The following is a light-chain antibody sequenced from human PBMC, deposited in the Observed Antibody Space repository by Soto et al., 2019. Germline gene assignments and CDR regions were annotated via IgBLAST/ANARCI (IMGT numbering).Light chain of an antibody. Sequence: QSALTQPPSASGTPGQSLTISCSGSSSNIGGNTVNWYQQLPGTAPKLLIYSTNQRPSGVPDRFSGSKSGTSASLAISGLQSEDESDYYCAAWDDSLNGVIFGGGTKLTVL. CDR2: STN. V-gene: IGLV1-44*01. CDR1: SSNIGGNT. CDR3: AAWDDSLNGVI. J-gene: IGLJ2*01.